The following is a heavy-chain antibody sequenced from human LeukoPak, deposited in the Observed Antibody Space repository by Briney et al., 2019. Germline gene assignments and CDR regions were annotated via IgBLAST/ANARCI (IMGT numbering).Heavy chain of an antibody. D-gene: IGHD3-22*01. J-gene: IGHJ3*02. CDR2: ISSNGGST. CDR1: GFTFSWHA. V-gene: IGHV3-64D*06. CDR3: VRTSSGYSPI. Sequence: AGGSLRPSCSASGFTFSWHAMHWVRQAPGKGLEYVSAISSNGGSTYYADSVKGRFTISRDNSKNTLYLQMSSLRAEDTAVFYCVRTSSGYSPIWGQGTMVTVSS.